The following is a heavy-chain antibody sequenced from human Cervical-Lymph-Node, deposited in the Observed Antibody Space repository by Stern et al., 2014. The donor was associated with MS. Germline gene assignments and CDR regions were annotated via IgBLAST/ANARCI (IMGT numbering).Heavy chain of an antibody. CDR2: ISPSGSTA. CDR1: GYTFINYY. D-gene: IGHD5-18*01. Sequence: VHLVESGAEVKKPGASVKVSCEASGYTFINYYIHWVRQAPGQGLEWMGGISPSGSTANYAQKFQGRVTMTRDTSTSTVYMELSSLRSEDTAVYYCARPSTGGYTYGGNFDYWGQGALVTVSS. J-gene: IGHJ4*02. V-gene: IGHV1-46*03. CDR3: ARPSTGGYTYGGNFDY.